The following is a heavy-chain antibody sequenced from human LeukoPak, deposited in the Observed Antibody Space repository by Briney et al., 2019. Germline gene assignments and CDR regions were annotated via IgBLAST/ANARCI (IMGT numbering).Heavy chain of an antibody. CDR3: ARGDYGGAFDI. J-gene: IGHJ3*02. CDR2: IYCRGST. Sequence: PSETLSLTCTVSGGSLSSRSYYWGWVRQPPGTGLEGVGSIYCRGSTYYNPALKRRVTISVDTSNTQFSLKLRSVTAAATAVYYCARGDYGGAFDIWGQGTMVTVSS. D-gene: IGHD4-17*01. V-gene: IGHV4-39*07. CDR1: GGSLSSRSYY.